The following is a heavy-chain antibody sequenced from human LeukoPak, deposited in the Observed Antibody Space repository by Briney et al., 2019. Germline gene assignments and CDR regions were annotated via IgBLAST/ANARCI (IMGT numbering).Heavy chain of an antibody. CDR3: ARDLGCTNGVCYVDLVGFY. J-gene: IGHJ4*02. CDR1: GYTFTSYD. V-gene: IGHV1-8*02. Sequence: ASVKVSCKASGYTFTSYDINWVRQATGQGLEWMGWMNPNSGNTGYAQKFQGRVTMTRDTSISTAYMELSRLRSDDTAVYYCARDLGCTNGVCYVDLVGFYWGQGTLVTVSS. CDR2: MNPNSGNT. D-gene: IGHD2-8*01.